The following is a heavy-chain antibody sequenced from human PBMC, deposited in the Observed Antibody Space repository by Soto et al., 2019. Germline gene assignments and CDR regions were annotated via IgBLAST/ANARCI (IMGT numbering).Heavy chain of an antibody. J-gene: IGHJ5*02. CDR2: ISGSGGST. CDR1: GFTFSSYA. V-gene: IGHV3-23*01. D-gene: IGHD6-19*01. CDR3: ANDRSSGWWAGAWFDP. Sequence: EVQLLESGGGLVQPGGSLRLSCAASGFTFSSYAMSWVRQAPGKGLEWVSAISGSGGSTYYADSVKGRITIYRDNSKNTLYLQMNSLRAEDTAVYYCANDRSSGWWAGAWFDPWGQGTLVTVSS.